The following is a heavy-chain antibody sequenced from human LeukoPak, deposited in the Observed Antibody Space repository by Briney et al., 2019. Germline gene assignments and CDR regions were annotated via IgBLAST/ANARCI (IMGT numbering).Heavy chain of an antibody. J-gene: IGHJ4*02. CDR2: IKEDGSEK. CDR3: ARRGSTDY. Sequence: PGRSLRLSCAASGFTFSSYAMHWVRQAPGKGLEWVANIKEDGSEKYYADFVKGRFTISRDNAKNSLDLQMNSLRAEDTAVYYCARRGSTDYWGQGTLVTVSS. D-gene: IGHD2/OR15-2a*01. CDR1: GFTFSSYA. V-gene: IGHV3-7*03.